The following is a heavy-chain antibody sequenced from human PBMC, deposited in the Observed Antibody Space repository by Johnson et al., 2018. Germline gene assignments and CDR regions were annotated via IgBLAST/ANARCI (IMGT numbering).Heavy chain of an antibody. CDR1: GFTFSTFW. CDR3: ASRYYDSSGYFAYFQH. J-gene: IGHJ1*01. D-gene: IGHD3-22*01. V-gene: IGHV3-7*01. Sequence: VQLVQSGGGLVQPGGSLRLSCAASGFTFSTFWMTWLRQAPGKGLEWVANIKHDGSEKYYVDSVKGRFTISRDNAKNSLYLQMNTLRAEDTAVYYCASRYYDSSGYFAYFQHWGQGTLVTVSS. CDR2: IKHDGSEK.